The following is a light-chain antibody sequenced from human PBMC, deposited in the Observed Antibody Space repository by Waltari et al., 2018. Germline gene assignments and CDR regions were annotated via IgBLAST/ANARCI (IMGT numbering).Light chain of an antibody. J-gene: IGLJ2*01. CDR3: SSYAGSNTLV. CDR2: EVN. CDR1: NSDIGTYNY. V-gene: IGLV2-8*01. Sequence: LTQPPSASGSPGQSVTISCSGTNSDIGTYNYVSWFQQHPGRAPKLLIYEVNKRPSGVPDRFSGSKSDNRASLTVSGLQADDEAVYHCSSYAGSNTLVFGGGTRLTVL.